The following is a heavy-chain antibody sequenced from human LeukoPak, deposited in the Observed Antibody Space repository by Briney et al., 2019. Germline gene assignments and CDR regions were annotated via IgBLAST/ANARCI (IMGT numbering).Heavy chain of an antibody. D-gene: IGHD4-17*01. CDR3: VREGRTGDYEGY. V-gene: IGHV4-4*07. CDR1: GGSLNYYY. CDR2: VAGSGST. Sequence: SETLSLTCSVSGGSLNYYYWSWIRQPAGRGLEWIGRVAGSGSTNYNPSLRNRATMSVDKTKNQFSLTLTAVTAADTAVYYCVREGRTGDYEGYWGPGTLVTVSS. J-gene: IGHJ4*02.